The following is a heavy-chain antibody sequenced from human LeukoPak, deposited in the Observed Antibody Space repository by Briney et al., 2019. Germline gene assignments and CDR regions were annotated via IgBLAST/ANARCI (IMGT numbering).Heavy chain of an antibody. CDR1: GFTFSSYS. Sequence: HSGGSLRLSCAASGFTFSSYSMHWVRQAPGKGLEWVSYISSSSSTIYYADSVKGRFTISRDNAKNSLYLQMNSLRDEDTAVYYCARGARQSYYYDSSGYLDYWGQGTLVTVSS. J-gene: IGHJ4*02. CDR3: ARGARQSYYYDSSGYLDY. CDR2: ISSSSSTI. V-gene: IGHV3-48*02. D-gene: IGHD3-22*01.